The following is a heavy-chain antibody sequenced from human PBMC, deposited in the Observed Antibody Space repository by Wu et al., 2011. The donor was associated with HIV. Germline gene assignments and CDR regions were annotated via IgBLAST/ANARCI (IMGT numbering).Heavy chain of an antibody. Sequence: QVQLVQSGAEVKKPGASVKASCKASGYTFTSYDISWVRQAPGQGLEWMGWISAYNGNTNYVQKLQGRVTMTTDTSTSTAYMELRSLRSDDTAVYYCARVDSPDYGSGSWNGMDVWGQGTTVTVSS. J-gene: IGHJ6*02. D-gene: IGHD3-10*01. CDR2: ISAYNGNT. V-gene: IGHV1-18*01. CDR1: GYTFTSYD. CDR3: ARVDSPDYGSGSWNGMDV.